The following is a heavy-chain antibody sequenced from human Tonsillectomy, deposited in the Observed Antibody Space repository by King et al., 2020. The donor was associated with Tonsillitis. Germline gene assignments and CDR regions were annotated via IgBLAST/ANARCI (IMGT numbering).Heavy chain of an antibody. CDR3: ARDRDCRSNSCYNVCDM. CDR1: GFTFSTYE. V-gene: IGHV3-30-3*01. D-gene: IGHD2-2*02. J-gene: IGHJ3*02. CDR2: ISYDGSNQ. Sequence: VQLVESGGGVVQPGRSLRLSCAASGFTFSTYEMHWVRQAPGKGLEWVAVISYDGSNQYHADSVKGRLTISRDNSKNTLYLQMNSLSAEDTAVYYCARDRDCRSNSCYNVCDMWGQGTMVTVSS.